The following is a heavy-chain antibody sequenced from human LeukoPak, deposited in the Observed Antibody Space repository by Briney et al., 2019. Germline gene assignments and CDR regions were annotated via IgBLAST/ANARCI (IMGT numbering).Heavy chain of an antibody. CDR1: GFTFSNYA. V-gene: IGHV3-23*01. CDR3: AKERGSGSNYYYYYMDV. D-gene: IGHD1-26*01. Sequence: GGSLRLSCAASGFTFSNYAMSWVRQAPGKGLEWVSAISGSGGSTYYADSVKGRFTLSRDNSKNTLYLQMSSLRAEDTAVYYCAKERGSGSNYYYYYMDVWGKGTTVTVSS. CDR2: ISGSGGST. J-gene: IGHJ6*03.